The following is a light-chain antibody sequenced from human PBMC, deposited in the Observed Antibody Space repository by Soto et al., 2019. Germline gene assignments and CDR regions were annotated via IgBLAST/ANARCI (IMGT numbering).Light chain of an antibody. V-gene: IGKV1-5*03. Sequence: DIQITQSPSTLSASVGDRVTITCRASQSISSWLAWYQQKPGKAPKLLIYKASSLEGGVPSRFSGSGSGTEFTLTISSLQPDDFATYYCQQYNSYSTFGQGTKVDIK. J-gene: IGKJ1*01. CDR1: QSISSW. CDR2: KAS. CDR3: QQYNSYST.